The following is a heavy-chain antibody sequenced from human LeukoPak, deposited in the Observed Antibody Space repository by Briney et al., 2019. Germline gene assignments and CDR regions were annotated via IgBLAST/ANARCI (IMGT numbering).Heavy chain of an antibody. CDR2: INGDGRST. J-gene: IGHJ6*04. CDR3: AELGITMIGGV. V-gene: IGHV3-74*01. CDR1: GFTFSNYW. Sequence: GGSLRLSCAASGFTFSNYWMHWVRQAPGKGLVWVSRINGDGRSTTYADSVKGRFTISRDNAENTLYLQMNSLRAEDTAVYYCAELGITMIGGVWGKGTTVTISS. D-gene: IGHD3-10*02.